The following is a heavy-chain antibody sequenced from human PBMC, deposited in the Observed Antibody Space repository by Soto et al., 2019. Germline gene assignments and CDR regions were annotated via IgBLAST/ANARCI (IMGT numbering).Heavy chain of an antibody. D-gene: IGHD4-17*01. Sequence: QDQLVQSGAEVKKPGSSVKVSCKASGGTFSSHTFSWVRQAPGQGLEWMGRIIPALGTATYAQKFQGRVTITAVESVTAVYTARNSRTSHDTAMYYCARPDFGDYWDLALWGRGTVVTVPS. V-gene: IGHV1-69*08. J-gene: IGHJ2*01. CDR1: GGTFSSHT. CDR2: IIPALGTA. CDR3: ARPDFGDYWDLAL.